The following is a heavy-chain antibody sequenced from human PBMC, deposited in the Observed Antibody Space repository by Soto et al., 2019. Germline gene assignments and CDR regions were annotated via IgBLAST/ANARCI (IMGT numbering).Heavy chain of an antibody. CDR1: GGSFSGYS. Sequence: SETLSLTCAVYGGSFSGYSWTWIRQPPGKGLEWIGYIYHSGSTYYNPSLKSRVTISVDRSKNQFSLKLSSVTAADTAVYYCARDSSGYLGYWGQGTLVTVSS. J-gene: IGHJ4*02. V-gene: IGHV4-30-2*01. D-gene: IGHD3-22*01. CDR3: ARDSSGYLGY. CDR2: IYHSGST.